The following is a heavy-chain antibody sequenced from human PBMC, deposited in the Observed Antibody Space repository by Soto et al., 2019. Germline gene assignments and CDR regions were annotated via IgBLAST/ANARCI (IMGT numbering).Heavy chain of an antibody. V-gene: IGHV3-30*18. D-gene: IGHD1-1*01. J-gene: IGHJ6*02. CDR3: AKDVGKTGRARFGDKSYFYYGMDV. Sequence: PGGSLRLSCAASGFTFSSYGMHWVHQAPGKGLEWVAVISYDGIDKFYADSVKGRFTISRYNSEKTLYLQMNSLRPEDSAVYYCAKDVGKTGRARFGDKSYFYYGMDVWGQGTTVTVSS. CDR2: ISYDGIDK. CDR1: GFTFSSYG.